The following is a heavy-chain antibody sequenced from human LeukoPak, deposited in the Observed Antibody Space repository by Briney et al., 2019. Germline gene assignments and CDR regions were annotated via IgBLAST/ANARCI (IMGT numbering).Heavy chain of an antibody. CDR3: ARDLGYCSSTSCQDNWFDP. V-gene: IGHV1-69*04. D-gene: IGHD2-2*03. Sequence: ASVKVSCKASGGTLSSYAISWVRQAPGQGLEWMGRIIPILGISNYAQKFQGRVTITADKSTSTAYMELSSLRSEDTAVYYCARDLGYCSSTSCQDNWFDPWGQGTLVTVSS. CDR2: IIPILGIS. J-gene: IGHJ5*02. CDR1: GGTLSSYA.